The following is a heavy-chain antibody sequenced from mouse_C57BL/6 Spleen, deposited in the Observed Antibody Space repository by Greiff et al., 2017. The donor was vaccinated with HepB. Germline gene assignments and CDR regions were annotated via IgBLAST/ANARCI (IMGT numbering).Heavy chain of an antibody. CDR3: ARGTTVVDYYAMDY. Sequence: VQLQQSGAELVKPGASVKISCKASGYAFSSYWMNWVKQRPGKGLEWIGQNYPGDGDTNYNGKFKGKATLTADKSSSTAYMQLSSLTSEDSAVYFCARGTTVVDYYAMDYWGQGTSVTVSS. J-gene: IGHJ4*01. V-gene: IGHV1-80*01. D-gene: IGHD1-1*01. CDR2: NYPGDGDT. CDR1: GYAFSSYW.